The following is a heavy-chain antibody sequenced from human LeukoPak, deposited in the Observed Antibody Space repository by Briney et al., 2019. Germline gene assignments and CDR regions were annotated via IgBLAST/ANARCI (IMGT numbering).Heavy chain of an antibody. CDR3: ARDVDIVATMGSYYYYMDV. V-gene: IGHV1-18*01. J-gene: IGHJ6*03. CDR1: GYTFTSYG. CDR2: ISAYNGNT. D-gene: IGHD5-12*01. Sequence: ASVKVSCKASGYTFTSYGISWLRQAPGQGLEWMGWISAYNGNTNYAQKLQGRVTMTTDTSTSTAYMELRSLRSDDTAVYYCARDVDIVATMGSYYYYMDVWGKGTTVTVSS.